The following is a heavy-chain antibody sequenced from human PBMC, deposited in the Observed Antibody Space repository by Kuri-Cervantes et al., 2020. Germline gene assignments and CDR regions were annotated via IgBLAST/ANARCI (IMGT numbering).Heavy chain of an antibody. J-gene: IGHJ6*02. CDR3: ARDRGGYCSSTSCRRRVYYYYYGMDV. Sequence: LTCAASGFTFSSYSMYWVRQAPGKGLEWVSSISSGSSYIYYADSVKGRFTISRDNAKNSLYLQMNSLRAEDTAVYYCARDRGGYCSSTSCRRRVYYYYYGMDVWGQGTTVTVSS. D-gene: IGHD2-2*01. V-gene: IGHV3-21*04. CDR1: GFTFSSYS. CDR2: ISSGSSYI.